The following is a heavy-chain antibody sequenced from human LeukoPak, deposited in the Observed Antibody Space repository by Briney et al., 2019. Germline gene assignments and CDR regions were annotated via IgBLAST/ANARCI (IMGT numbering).Heavy chain of an antibody. J-gene: IGHJ4*02. CDR3: ARVSGVEMATILFDY. CDR1: GGSISSYY. CDR2: IYYSGST. D-gene: IGHD5-24*01. Sequence: PSETLSLTCTVSGGSISSYYWSWIRQPPGKGLEWIGYIYYSGSTNYNPSLKSRVTISVDTSKNQFSLKLSSVTAADTAVYYCARVSGVEMATILFDYWGQGTLVTVSS. V-gene: IGHV4-59*01.